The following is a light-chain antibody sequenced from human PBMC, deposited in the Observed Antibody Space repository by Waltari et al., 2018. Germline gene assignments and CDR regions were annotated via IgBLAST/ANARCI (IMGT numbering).Light chain of an antibody. Sequence: QSALTQPAPVSGSPGQAVNIPCTGTNSDVGAYNLVSWYQQYPGRTPRIMIYEARNLPSWVSNVFSASKSGNTASLTISGLQADDEADYYCCSYGGSYTWVFGGGTKVTVL. J-gene: IGLJ3*02. V-gene: IGLV2-23*01. CDR1: NSDVGAYNL. CDR2: EAR. CDR3: CSYGGSYTWV.